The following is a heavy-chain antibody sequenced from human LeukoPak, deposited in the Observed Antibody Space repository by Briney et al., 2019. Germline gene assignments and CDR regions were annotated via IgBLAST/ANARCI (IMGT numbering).Heavy chain of an antibody. CDR3: AALKGGHFDY. CDR2: ISYDGSNE. D-gene: IGHD3-16*01. Sequence: GGSLRLSSAASGFTFSSYAMHWVRQAPGKGLEWVALISYDGSNEYYADSVKGRFTISRDNSKNTLYLQMNSLRAEDTAVYYCAALKGGHFDYWGQGTLVTVSS. CDR1: GFTFSSYA. J-gene: IGHJ4*02. V-gene: IGHV3-30-3*01.